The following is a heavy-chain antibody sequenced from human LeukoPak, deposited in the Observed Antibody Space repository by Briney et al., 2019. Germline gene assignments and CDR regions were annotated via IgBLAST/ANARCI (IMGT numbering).Heavy chain of an antibody. Sequence: GGSLRLSSAASGFSFSDYGMHWVRQAPGKGLEWVAFLRKDGYNTKYADSVKGRFTISRDTSNKMVYLQMNSLRTEDMAVYYCAKDRAGNSWNFDYWGQGTLVAVSS. V-gene: IGHV3-30*02. D-gene: IGHD6-13*01. J-gene: IGHJ4*02. CDR3: AKDRAGNSWNFDY. CDR1: GFSFSDYG. CDR2: LRKDGYNT.